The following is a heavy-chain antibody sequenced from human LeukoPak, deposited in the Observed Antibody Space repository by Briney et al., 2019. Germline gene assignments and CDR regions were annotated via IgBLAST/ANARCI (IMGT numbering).Heavy chain of an antibody. V-gene: IGHV3-23*01. Sequence: GGSLRLSCAASGFTFSSYTMSWVRQAPGKGLEWVSGIPRGGDNTYYADSVKGRFTISRDNSKNTLYLQMNSLRVEDTAIYYCASNLASSFHIWGQGKMVIVSS. CDR3: ASNLASSFHI. CDR1: GFTFSSYT. J-gene: IGHJ3*02. CDR2: IPRGGDNT. D-gene: IGHD3-10*01.